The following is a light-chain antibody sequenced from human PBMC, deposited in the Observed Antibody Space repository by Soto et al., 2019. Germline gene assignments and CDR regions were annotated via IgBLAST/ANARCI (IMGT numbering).Light chain of an antibody. CDR2: AAS. CDR1: QSISSY. Sequence: DIQMTQSPYSLSASVGDRVTITCRASQSISSYLNWYQQKPGKAPKLLIYAASSLQSGVPSRFSGSGSGTDFTLTISILQPEDFATYYCQQSYSTPPFTFGPGTKVDIK. J-gene: IGKJ3*01. V-gene: IGKV1-39*01. CDR3: QQSYSTPPFT.